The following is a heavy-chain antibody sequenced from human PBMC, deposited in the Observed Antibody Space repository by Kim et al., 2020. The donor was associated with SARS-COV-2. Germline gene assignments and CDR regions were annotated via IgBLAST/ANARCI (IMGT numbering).Heavy chain of an antibody. CDR1: GYTFTSYA. J-gene: IGHJ3*02. CDR2: INTNTGNP. CDR3: ARDRLRYFDWLQGADAFDI. D-gene: IGHD3-9*01. V-gene: IGHV7-4-1*02. Sequence: ASVKVSCKASGYTFTSYAMNWVRQAPGQGLEWMGWINTNTGNPTYAQGFTGRFVFSLDTSVSTAYLQISSLKAEDTAVYYCARDRLRYFDWLQGADAFDIWGQGTMVTVSS.